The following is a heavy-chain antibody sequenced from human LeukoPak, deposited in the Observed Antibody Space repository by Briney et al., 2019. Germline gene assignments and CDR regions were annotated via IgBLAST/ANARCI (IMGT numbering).Heavy chain of an antibody. CDR1: GFTFSSYE. J-gene: IGHJ4*02. CDR3: ARGYYSDTTGYNPLDH. V-gene: IGHV3-48*03. Sequence: GGSLRLSCAASGFTFSSYEMNWVRQAPGKGLEWISYISSSGSRMAYADSFKGRFTISRDNAKNSMYLQMTSVRAGDAAVYYCARGYYSDTTGYNPLDHWGQGTLVTVCS. D-gene: IGHD3-22*01. CDR2: ISSSGSRM.